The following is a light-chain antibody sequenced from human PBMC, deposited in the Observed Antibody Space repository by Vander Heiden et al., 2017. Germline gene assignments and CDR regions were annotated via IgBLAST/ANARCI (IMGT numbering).Light chain of an antibody. J-gene: IGKJ1*01. Sequence: DLQMTQSPSSLSASVGDRLTITCRARQSISRYLYRHQQKAGKAPKLLIQAASRLQSGVRSSCSGSGTETDFTLTISRLQPEDVASYYRQQSSSTPPTFGQGTKVEVK. V-gene: IGKV1-39*01. CDR1: QSISRY. CDR3: QQSSSTPPT. CDR2: AAS.